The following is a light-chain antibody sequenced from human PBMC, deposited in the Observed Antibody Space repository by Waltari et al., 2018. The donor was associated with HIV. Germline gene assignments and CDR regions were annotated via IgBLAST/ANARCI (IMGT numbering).Light chain of an antibody. CDR1: QRISGW. V-gene: IGKV1-5*03. CDR2: KAS. J-gene: IGKJ2*01. Sequence: DIQMTQSPSTLSASVGDRVTITCRASQRISGWLAWYQQKPGKAPKLLIYKASSLESGVPSRFSGSGSGTEFTLTISSLQPDDFATYYCQQYNSYPYTFGQGTKLEIK. CDR3: QQYNSYPYT.